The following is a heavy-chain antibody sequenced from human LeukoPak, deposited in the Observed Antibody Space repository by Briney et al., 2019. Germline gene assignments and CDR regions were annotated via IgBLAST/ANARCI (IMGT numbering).Heavy chain of an antibody. D-gene: IGHD3-22*01. V-gene: IGHV4-30-4*01. CDR2: IYYSGST. J-gene: IGHJ4*02. Sequence: PSETLSLTCTVSGVSISSGDYYWSWIRQPPGKGLEWIGYIYYSGSTYYNPALKSRVTISVDTSKNQFSLKLSSVTAADTAVYYCAREAQTYYYDSSGYYSHFAFDYWGQGTLVTVSS. CDR3: AREAQTYYYDSSGYYSHFAFDY. CDR1: GVSISSGDYY.